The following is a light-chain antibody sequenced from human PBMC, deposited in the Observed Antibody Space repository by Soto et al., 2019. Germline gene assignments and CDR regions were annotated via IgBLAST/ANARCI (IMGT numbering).Light chain of an antibody. Sequence: DIQMTQSPSSLSASVGDRVTITCRASQSISSYLNWYQQKPGKAPKLLIYAASSLQSGVPSRFSGSGSGTDFTLTIISMQPEDFATYYCQQRYSTPRTFGQGTTVEIK. CDR2: AAS. J-gene: IGKJ1*01. CDR1: QSISSY. CDR3: QQRYSTPRT. V-gene: IGKV1-39*01.